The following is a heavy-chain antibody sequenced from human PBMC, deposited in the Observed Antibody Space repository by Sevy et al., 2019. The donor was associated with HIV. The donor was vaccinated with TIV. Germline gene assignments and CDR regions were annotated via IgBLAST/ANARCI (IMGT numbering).Heavy chain of an antibody. CDR3: ARVGPDGYYDSSGYFSY. CDR2: ISYDGSNK. V-gene: IGHV3-30-3*01. Sequence: GGSLRLSCVASGFTFSSYAMHWVRQAPGKGLEWVAVISYDGSNKYYADSVKGRFTISRDNSKNTLYLQMNSLRAEDTAVYYCARVGPDGYYDSSGYFSYWGQGTLVTVSS. J-gene: IGHJ4*02. D-gene: IGHD3-22*01. CDR1: GFTFSSYA.